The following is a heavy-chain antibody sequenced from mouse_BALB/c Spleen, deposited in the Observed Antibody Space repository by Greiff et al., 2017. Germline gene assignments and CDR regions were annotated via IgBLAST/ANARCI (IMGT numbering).Heavy chain of an antibody. J-gene: IGHJ2*01. V-gene: IGHV1-54*01. D-gene: IGHD2-3*01. CDR1: GYAFTNYL. CDR3: ARWYDPYYFDY. CDR2: INPGSGGT. Sequence: VQLQQSGAELVRPGTSVKVSCTASGYAFTNYLIEWVKQRPGQGLEWIGVINPGSGGTNYNEKFKGKATLTADKSSSTAYMQLSSLTSDDSAVYFCARWYDPYYFDYWGQGTTLTVSS.